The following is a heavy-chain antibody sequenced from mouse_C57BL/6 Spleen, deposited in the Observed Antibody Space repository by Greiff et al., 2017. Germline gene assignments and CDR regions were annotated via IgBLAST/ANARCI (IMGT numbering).Heavy chain of an antibody. D-gene: IGHD3-2*02. CDR2: INPSTGGT. J-gene: IGHJ3*01. CDR1: GYSFTGYY. V-gene: IGHV1-42*01. CDR3: ARGDSSGPWFAY. Sequence: EVHLVESGPELVKPGASVKISCKASGYSFTGYYMNWVKQSPEKSLEWIGEINPSTGGTTYNQKFKAKATLTVDKSSSTAYMQLKGLTSEDSAVYYCARGDSSGPWFAYWGQGTLVTVSA.